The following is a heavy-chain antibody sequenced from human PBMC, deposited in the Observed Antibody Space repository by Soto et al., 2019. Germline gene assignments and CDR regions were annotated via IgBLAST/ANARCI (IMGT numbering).Heavy chain of an antibody. CDR2: ITGSGAGT. J-gene: IGHJ4*02. CDR3: AKYTSGWDFDS. V-gene: IGHV3-23*01. Sequence: EVQLLESGGGFVQPGGSLRLSCAASGFTLSNYAMSWVRQTQVKGLEWVSSITGSGAGTYYADSVKGRFTISRDNSKNTQYLEMNSLRVEDTAVYYCAKYTSGWDFDSWGQGTLVTVSS. CDR1: GFTLSNYA. D-gene: IGHD6-19*01.